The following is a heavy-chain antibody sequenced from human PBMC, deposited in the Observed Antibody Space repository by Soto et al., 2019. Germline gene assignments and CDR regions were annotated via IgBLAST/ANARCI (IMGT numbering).Heavy chain of an antibody. Sequence: GGSLRLSCAASGFTFSSYAMTWVRQAPGKGLEWVSAISGRGDSTYYADSVKGRFTISRDNSKNTLYLQMNSLRAEDAAVYYCARDRYLYGGAYYYYGMDVWGQGTTVTVSS. V-gene: IGHV3-23*01. D-gene: IGHD4-17*01. CDR3: ARDRYLYGGAYYYYGMDV. J-gene: IGHJ6*02. CDR1: GFTFSSYA. CDR2: ISGRGDST.